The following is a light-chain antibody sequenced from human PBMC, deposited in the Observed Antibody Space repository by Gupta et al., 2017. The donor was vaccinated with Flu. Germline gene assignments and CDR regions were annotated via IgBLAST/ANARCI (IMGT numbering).Light chain of an antibody. CDR1: QTISSY. J-gene: IGKJ3*01. Sequence: SSLSASIGDRVTITCRASQTISSYLKWYQQKPGKAPKLLIFAASSLQSGVPSRFSGSGSGTEFTLTVSSLQPEDFATYYCQQSYSAPRVTFGPGTKVDIK. CDR3: QQSYSAPRVT. V-gene: IGKV1-39*01. CDR2: AAS.